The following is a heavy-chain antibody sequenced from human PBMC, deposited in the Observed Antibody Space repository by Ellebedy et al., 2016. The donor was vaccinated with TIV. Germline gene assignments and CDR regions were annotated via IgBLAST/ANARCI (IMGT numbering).Heavy chain of an antibody. J-gene: IGHJ5*02. CDR1: GFSFRSYW. V-gene: IGHV3-7*01. CDR3: ARRGSYGDYAVQVNSWFDT. Sequence: GGSLRLSCAASGFSFRSYWMSWVRQAPGKGLEWVANIYQDGSDQYYADSVKGRFTISRDNAKKSLFLQMNSLRVDDTAVYYCARRGSYGDYAVQVNSWFDTWGQGTLVSVSS. D-gene: IGHD4-17*01. CDR2: IYQDGSDQ.